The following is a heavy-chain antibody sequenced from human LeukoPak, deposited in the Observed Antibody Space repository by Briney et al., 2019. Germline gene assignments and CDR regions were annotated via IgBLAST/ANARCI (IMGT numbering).Heavy chain of an antibody. CDR1: GGSISSYY. J-gene: IGHJ4*02. D-gene: IGHD6-19*01. Sequence: KASETLSLTCTVSGGSISSYYWSWIRQPPGKGLEWIGYIYYSGSTNYNPSLKSRVTISVDTSRNQFSLKLYSVTAADTAVYYCARVNQAVADHFDYWGQGTLVTVSS. CDR2: IYYSGST. CDR3: ARVNQAVADHFDY. V-gene: IGHV4-59*01.